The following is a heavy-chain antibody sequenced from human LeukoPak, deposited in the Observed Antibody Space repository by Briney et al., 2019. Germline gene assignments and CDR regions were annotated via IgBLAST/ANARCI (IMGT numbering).Heavy chain of an antibody. Sequence: GGSLRLSCAASGFTFRTLAMNWVRQAPGKGLEWVSTISDNGRSTHYADSVKGRFTISRDNAKNTLYLQLNSLRAEDTAVYYCARAQTYYYDSSGYYYVGHWFDPWGQGTLVTVSS. CDR3: ARAQTYYYDSSGYYYVGHWFDP. D-gene: IGHD3-22*01. V-gene: IGHV3-23*01. CDR1: GFTFRTLA. CDR2: ISDNGRST. J-gene: IGHJ5*02.